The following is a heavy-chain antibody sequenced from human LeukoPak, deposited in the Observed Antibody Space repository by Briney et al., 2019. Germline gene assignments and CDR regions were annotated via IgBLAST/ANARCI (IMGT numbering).Heavy chain of an antibody. CDR2: IYPGDSDT. CDR3: ARAGVRGVIAYNWFDP. J-gene: IGHJ5*02. CDR1: GYSFTSYW. Sequence: GESLKISCKGSGYSFTSYWIGWVRQMPGKGLEWMGIIYPGDSDTRYSPSFQGQVTISADKSISTAYLQWSSLKASDTAMYYCARAGVRGVIAYNWFDPWGQGSLVTVSS. D-gene: IGHD3-10*01. V-gene: IGHV5-51*01.